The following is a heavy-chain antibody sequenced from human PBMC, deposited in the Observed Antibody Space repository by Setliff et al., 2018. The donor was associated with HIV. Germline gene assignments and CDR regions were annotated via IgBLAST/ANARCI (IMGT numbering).Heavy chain of an antibody. CDR3: ASQPAYSTDWYPPGYFDY. CDR1: GGSINSGNNY. D-gene: IGHD6-19*01. Sequence: SETLSLTCTVSGGSINSGNNYWSWIRQHPGKGLEWIGYIYYRGRTNYNPSLKSRVTISVDTSKNQFSLKLTSVTAADTAVYYCASQPAYSTDWYPPGYFDYWGQGTLVTVSS. V-gene: IGHV4-61*01. CDR2: IYYRGRT. J-gene: IGHJ4*02.